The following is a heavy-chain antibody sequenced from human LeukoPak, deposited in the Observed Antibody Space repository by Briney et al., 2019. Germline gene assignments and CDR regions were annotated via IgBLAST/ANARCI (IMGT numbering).Heavy chain of an antibody. D-gene: IGHD1-26*01. CDR2: IYYSGST. CDR1: GGSVSSGSYY. V-gene: IGHV4-61*01. CDR3: ARDLTPIVGATYFDY. Sequence: SETLSLTCTVSGGSVSSGSYYWSWIRQPPGKGLEWIGYIYYSGSTNYNPSLKSRVTISVDTSKNQFSLKLSSVTAADTTVYYCARDLTPIVGATYFDYWAREPWSPSPQ. J-gene: IGHJ4*02.